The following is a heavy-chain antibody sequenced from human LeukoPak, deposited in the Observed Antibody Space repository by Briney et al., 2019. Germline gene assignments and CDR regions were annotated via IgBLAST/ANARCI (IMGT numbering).Heavy chain of an antibody. CDR3: AKGGSFRAFDY. Sequence: PGGSLRLSCAASGFAFSSYAMSWVRQAPGEGLEWVSTTSGRGGSTDYSDSVTGRFTISRDNSKNTLYLQMNSLRADDTALYYCAKGGSFRAFDYWGQGTLVTVSS. J-gene: IGHJ4*02. CDR2: TSGRGGST. D-gene: IGHD6-13*01. V-gene: IGHV3-23*01. CDR1: GFAFSSYA.